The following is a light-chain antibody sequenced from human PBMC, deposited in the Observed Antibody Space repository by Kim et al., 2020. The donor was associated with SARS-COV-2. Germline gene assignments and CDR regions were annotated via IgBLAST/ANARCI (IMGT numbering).Light chain of an antibody. CDR3: QQSYSTPYT. J-gene: IGKJ2*01. CDR2: AAS. CDR1: QSISSY. V-gene: IGKV1-39*01. Sequence: DIQMTQSPSSLSASVGDRVTITCRASQSISSYLNWYQQKPGKAPKLLIYAASSLQSGVPSRFSGSGSGTDFTLTISSLQPEDFATYYCQQSYSTPYTFGQGTKGE.